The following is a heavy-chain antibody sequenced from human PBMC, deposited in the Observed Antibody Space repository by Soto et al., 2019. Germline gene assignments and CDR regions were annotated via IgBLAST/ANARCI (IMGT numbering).Heavy chain of an antibody. CDR3: ARERSPDLVLMVYAIPYSSISHSYGMDF. CDR2: IWYDGSNK. V-gene: IGHV3-33*01. CDR1: GFTFSSYG. D-gene: IGHD2-8*01. Sequence: GGSLRLSCAASGFTFSSYGMHWVRQAPGKGLEWVAVIWYDGSNKYYADSVKGRFTISRDNSKNTLYLQMNSLRAEDTAVYYCARERSPDLVLMVYAIPYSSISHSYGMDFWGQGTTVTVSS. J-gene: IGHJ6*02.